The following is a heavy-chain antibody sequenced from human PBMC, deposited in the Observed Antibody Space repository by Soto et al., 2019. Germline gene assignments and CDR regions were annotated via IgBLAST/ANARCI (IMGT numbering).Heavy chain of an antibody. Sequence: ASVKVSCKASVYTFTSYGISWVRQAPGQGLEWMGWISAYNGNTNYAQKLQGRVTMTTDTSTSTAYMELRSLRSDDTAVYYCARDKWEMATIPLYYFDYWGQGTPVTVSS. D-gene: IGHD5-12*01. J-gene: IGHJ4*02. CDR1: VYTFTSYG. CDR2: ISAYNGNT. V-gene: IGHV1-18*01. CDR3: ARDKWEMATIPLYYFDY.